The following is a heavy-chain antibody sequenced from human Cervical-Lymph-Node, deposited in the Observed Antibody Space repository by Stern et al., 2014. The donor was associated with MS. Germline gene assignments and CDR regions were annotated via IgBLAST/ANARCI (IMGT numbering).Heavy chain of an antibody. CDR2: IIPILGSA. CDR1: GGTFSSYA. D-gene: IGHD4-17*01. Sequence: VQLVESGAEVKKPGSSVKVSCKASGGTFSSYAISWVRQAPGQGLEWMGGIIPILGSANYAAKFQGTATITAYESTSTAYIELSSLRSEDTAVYYCASAVTTSSHYYYGMDVWGQGTTVTVSS. J-gene: IGHJ6*02. CDR3: ASAVTTSSHYYYGMDV. V-gene: IGHV1-69*01.